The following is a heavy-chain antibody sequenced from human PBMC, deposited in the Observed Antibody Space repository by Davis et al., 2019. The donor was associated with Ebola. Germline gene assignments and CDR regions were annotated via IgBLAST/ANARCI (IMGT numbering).Heavy chain of an antibody. J-gene: IGHJ4*02. V-gene: IGHV4-39*07. CDR1: GGSISSSSYY. CDR3: ARAPRYIYCSSTSCRYYFDY. CDR2: IYYSGST. Sequence: SETLSLTCTVSGGSISSSSYYWGWIRQPPGKGLEWIGSIYYSGSTYYNPSLKSRVTISVDTSKNQFSLKLSSVTAADTAVYYCARAPRYIYCSSTSCRYYFDYWGQGTLVTVSS. D-gene: IGHD2-2*01.